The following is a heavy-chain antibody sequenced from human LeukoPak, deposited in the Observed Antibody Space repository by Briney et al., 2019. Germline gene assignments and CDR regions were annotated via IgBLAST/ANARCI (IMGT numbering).Heavy chain of an antibody. CDR1: GFTFNRYW. V-gene: IGHV3-7*03. CDR3: TRADYVWGSYRPYYYYMDV. CDR2: IKQDGSAK. Sequence: GGSLRLSCAASGFTFNRYWMSWVRQAPGKELQWVANIKQDGSAKYYVDSVKGRFTISRDNAKNSLYLQMNSLKTEDTAVYYCTRADYVWGSYRPYYYYMDVWGKGTTVTISS. J-gene: IGHJ6*03. D-gene: IGHD3-16*02.